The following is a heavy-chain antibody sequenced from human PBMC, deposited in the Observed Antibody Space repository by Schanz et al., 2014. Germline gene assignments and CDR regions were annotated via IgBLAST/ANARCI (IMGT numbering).Heavy chain of an antibody. CDR2: IYSRGSS. J-gene: IGHJ5*02. Sequence: QVQLQESGPGLVKPSGTLSLTCAVSGGSISSSDWWSWVRQPAGKGLEWIGRIYSRGSSTYNPSLKSRVTITIDTSNNQSARKLNSVTAADTAVYYCARGGSVATIAPYTWFDPWGQGTLVTVSS. D-gene: IGHD5-12*01. CDR3: ARGGSVATIAPYTWFDP. V-gene: IGHV4-61*02. CDR1: GGSISSSDW.